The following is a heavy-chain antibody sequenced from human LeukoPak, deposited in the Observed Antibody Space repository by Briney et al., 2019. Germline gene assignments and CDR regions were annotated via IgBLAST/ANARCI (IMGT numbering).Heavy chain of an antibody. Sequence: PSETLSLTCAVYGGSFSGYYWSWIRQPPGKGLEWIGEINHSGSTNYNPSLKSRVTISVDTSKNQFSLKLSSVTAADTAVYYCARDLTIRYYYYGMDVWGQGTTVTVSS. CDR1: GGSFSGYY. CDR3: ARDLTIRYYYYGMDV. V-gene: IGHV4-34*01. D-gene: IGHD1/OR15-1a*01. CDR2: INHSGST. J-gene: IGHJ6*02.